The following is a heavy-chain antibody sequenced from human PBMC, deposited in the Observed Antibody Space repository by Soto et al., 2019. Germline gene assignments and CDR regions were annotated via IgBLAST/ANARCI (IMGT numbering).Heavy chain of an antibody. J-gene: IGHJ6*02. CDR3: ARDQAGTSYYYYYGMDV. V-gene: IGHV3-21*01. Sequence: EVQLVESGGGLVKPGGSLRLSCAASGFTFSSYSMNWVRQAPGKGLEWVSSISSSSSYIYYADSVKGRFTISRDNAKNSLYLQMNSLRAEDTAVYYCARDQAGTSYYYYYGMDVWGQGNTVTVSS. CDR1: GFTFSSYS. CDR2: ISSSSSYI.